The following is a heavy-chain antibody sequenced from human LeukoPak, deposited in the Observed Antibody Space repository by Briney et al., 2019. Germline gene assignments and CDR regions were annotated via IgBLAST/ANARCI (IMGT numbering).Heavy chain of an antibody. V-gene: IGHV1-2*02. Sequence: ASVKVSCKASRGTFSSYAISWVRQAPGQGLEWMGWINPKSGGTNYAQKFQGRVTMTRDTSISTAYMELSRLRSDDTAVYYCARNLWFGESIDAFDIWGQGTMVTVSS. CDR3: ARNLWFGESIDAFDI. D-gene: IGHD3-10*01. CDR2: INPKSGGT. CDR1: RGTFSSYA. J-gene: IGHJ3*02.